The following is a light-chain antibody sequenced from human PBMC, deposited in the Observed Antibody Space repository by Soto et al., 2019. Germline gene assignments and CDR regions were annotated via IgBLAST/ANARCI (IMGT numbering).Light chain of an antibody. CDR1: QNIFTW. CDR3: QQYSSYYS. Sequence: DIQMTQSPSTLSASIGDRVTITCRASQNIFTWLAWYQKKPETAPTLLIYKTSNLQSGVPSRFSGSGSGSEFPLTIAGLQPDDFATYYCQQYSSYYSFGQGTKLEMK. V-gene: IGKV1-5*03. CDR2: KTS. J-gene: IGKJ2*03.